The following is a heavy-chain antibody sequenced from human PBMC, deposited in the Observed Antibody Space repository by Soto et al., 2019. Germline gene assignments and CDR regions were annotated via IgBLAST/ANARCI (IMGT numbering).Heavy chain of an antibody. J-gene: IGHJ4*02. CDR1: GGSISTSNYY. Sequence: SETLSLTCTVSGGSISTSNYYWGWVRQPPGKGLDWIGNIYYSGTTYYNPSLKSRVTISVDTSKNQFSLKLNSVTAADTAVYYCATFVVPASRHTDFDSRGRGTQVTVSS. V-gene: IGHV4-39*01. CDR2: IYYSGTT. CDR3: ATFVVPASRHTDFDS. D-gene: IGHD2-21*02.